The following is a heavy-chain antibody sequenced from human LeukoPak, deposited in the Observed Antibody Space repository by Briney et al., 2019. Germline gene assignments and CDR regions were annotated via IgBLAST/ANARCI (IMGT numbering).Heavy chain of an antibody. CDR3: ASIAVAGTRVN. J-gene: IGHJ4*02. D-gene: IGHD6-19*01. CDR1: GFTVSSNY. V-gene: IGHV3-66*01. CDR2: IYSGGST. Sequence: PGGSLRLSCAASGFTVSSNYMSWVRQAPGKGLEWVSVIYSGGSTYYADSVKGRFTISRDISKNTLYLQMNSLRAEDTAVYYCASIAVAGTRVNWGQGTLVTVSS.